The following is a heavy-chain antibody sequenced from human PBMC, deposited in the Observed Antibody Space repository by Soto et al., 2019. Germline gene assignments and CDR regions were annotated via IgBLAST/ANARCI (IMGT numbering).Heavy chain of an antibody. CDR3: ARSYSSSSDLDY. Sequence: TGGSLRLSCAASGFTFSSYGMHWVRQAPGKGLEWVAVIWYDGSNKYYADSVKGRFTISRDNSKNTLYLQMNSLRAEDTAVYYCARSYSSSSDLDYWGQGTLVTVSS. J-gene: IGHJ4*02. CDR1: GFTFSSYG. CDR2: IWYDGSNK. V-gene: IGHV3-33*01. D-gene: IGHD6-6*01.